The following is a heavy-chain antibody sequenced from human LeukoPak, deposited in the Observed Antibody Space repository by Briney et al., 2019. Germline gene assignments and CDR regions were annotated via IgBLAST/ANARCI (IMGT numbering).Heavy chain of an antibody. CDR1: GYIFTAYY. CDR2: INPNSGGT. Sequence: ASVTVSFKASGYIFTAYYIHWVRQAPGQGLEWMGWINPNSGGTNYALKFRGRVTMTRDTSISTASMELSRLISDDTAVYYCARPQDHGGNVENFDIWGQGTMVTVSS. CDR3: ARPQDHGGNVENFDI. J-gene: IGHJ3*02. D-gene: IGHD4-23*01. V-gene: IGHV1-2*02.